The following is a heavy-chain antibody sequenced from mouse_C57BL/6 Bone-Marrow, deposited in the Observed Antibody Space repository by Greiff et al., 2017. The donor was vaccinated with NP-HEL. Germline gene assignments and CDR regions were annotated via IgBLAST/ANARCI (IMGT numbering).Heavy chain of an antibody. J-gene: IGHJ3*01. V-gene: IGHV1-15*01. CDR2: IDPETGGT. CDR3: TRSGNWDWFAY. D-gene: IGHD4-1*01. CDR1: GYTFTDYE. Sequence: VQLQQSGAELVRPGASVTLSCKASGYTFTDYEMHWVKQTPVHGLEWIGAIDPETGGTAYNQKFKGKAILTADKSSSTAYMELRSLTSEDSAVYYCTRSGNWDWFAYWGQGTLVTVSA.